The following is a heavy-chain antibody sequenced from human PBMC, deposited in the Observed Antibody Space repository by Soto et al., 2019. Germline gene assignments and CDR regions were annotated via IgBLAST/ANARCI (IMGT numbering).Heavy chain of an antibody. D-gene: IGHD3-3*01. J-gene: IGHJ5*02. Sequence: QVQLQESGPGLVKPSETLSLTCTVSGGSISSYYWSWIRQPPGKGLEWIGYIYYSGYTNYNPSLKSRVTISVDTSKNQVSLKLSSVTAADTAVYYCARVLFGRGNWFDPWGQGTLVTVSS. CDR2: IYYSGYT. CDR3: ARVLFGRGNWFDP. V-gene: IGHV4-59*01. CDR1: GGSISSYY.